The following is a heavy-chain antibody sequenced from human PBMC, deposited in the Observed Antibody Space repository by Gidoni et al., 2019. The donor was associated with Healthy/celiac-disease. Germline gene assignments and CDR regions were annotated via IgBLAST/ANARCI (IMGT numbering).Heavy chain of an antibody. CDR1: GFTVDRYS. Sequence: EVQLVESGGGLVQPGGSLRLPCAASGFTVDRYSRNWVRQAPGKGGGGVSYISSSSSTIYYADSVKGRFTISRDNAKNSLYLQMNSLRDEDTAVYYCARAGGSSAKRGGYYYYGMDVWGQGTTVTVSS. V-gene: IGHV3-48*02. D-gene: IGHD6-6*01. CDR3: ARAGGSSAKRGGYYYYGMDV. CDR2: ISSSSSTI. J-gene: IGHJ6*02.